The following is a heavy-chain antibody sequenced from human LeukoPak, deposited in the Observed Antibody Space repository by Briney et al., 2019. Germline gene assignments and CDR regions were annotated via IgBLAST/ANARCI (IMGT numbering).Heavy chain of an antibody. J-gene: IGHJ6*04. CDR1: GGSISSYY. CDR2: IYYSGST. Sequence: SETLSLTCTASGGSISSYYWSWIRQPPGKGLEWIGYIYYSGSTNYNPSLKSRVTISVDTSKNQFSLKLSSVTAADTAVYYCARDRGYSGYDYDYYYGMDVWGKGTTVTVSS. D-gene: IGHD5-12*01. V-gene: IGHV4-59*01. CDR3: ARDRGYSGYDYDYYYGMDV.